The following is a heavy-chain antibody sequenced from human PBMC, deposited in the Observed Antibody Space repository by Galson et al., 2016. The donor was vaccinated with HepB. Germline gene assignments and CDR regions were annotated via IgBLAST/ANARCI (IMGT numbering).Heavy chain of an antibody. Sequence: SLRLSCAASGFTFSSYSMNWVRQAPGTGLEWVSSISSSSSYIYYADSVKGRFTISRGNAKNALYLQMNSLRAEDTAVYYFARTNLQLLSYFDYWGQGTLVTVSS. CDR1: GFTFSSYS. V-gene: IGHV3-21*01. J-gene: IGHJ4*02. D-gene: IGHD5-18*01. CDR3: ARTNLQLLSYFDY. CDR2: ISSSSSYI.